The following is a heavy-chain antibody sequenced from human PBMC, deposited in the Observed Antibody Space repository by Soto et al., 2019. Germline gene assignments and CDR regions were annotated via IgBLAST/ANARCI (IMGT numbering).Heavy chain of an antibody. J-gene: IGHJ5*02. V-gene: IGHV2-5*02. CDR2: IYWDDDK. CDR1: GFSLSTSGVG. D-gene: IGHD4-17*01. CDR3: AHTHDYGEPAPRWFDP. Sequence: QITLKESGPPLVKPTQTLTLTCTFSGFSLSTSGVGVGWIRQPPGKALEWLALIYWDDDKRYSPSLKSRLTTPTATSKHQVGLTMTNMDPVDTATYYCAHTHDYGEPAPRWFDPWGQGTLVTVSS.